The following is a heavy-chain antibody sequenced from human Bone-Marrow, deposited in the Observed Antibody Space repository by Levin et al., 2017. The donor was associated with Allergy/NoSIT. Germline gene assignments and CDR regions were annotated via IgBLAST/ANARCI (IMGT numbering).Heavy chain of an antibody. V-gene: IGHV3-23*01. CDR2: TSGSGGST. CDR1: GFTFSSYA. Sequence: GESLKISCVASGFTFSSYAMSWVRLAPGKGLEWVSVTSGSGGSTSYADSVKGRVTISRDNSKNTLYLEMNSLRPEDTAVYYCARNDLSTSDTFDIWGQGTMVTVSS. J-gene: IGHJ3*02. D-gene: IGHD2-21*02. CDR3: ARNDLSTSDTFDI.